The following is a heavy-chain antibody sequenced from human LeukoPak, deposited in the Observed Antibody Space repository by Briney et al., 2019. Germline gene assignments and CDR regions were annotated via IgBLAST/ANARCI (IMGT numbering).Heavy chain of an antibody. CDR3: ANTYALGNYYKGGFDP. V-gene: IGHV1-2*02. CDR1: EYTFTGYY. J-gene: IGHJ5*02. Sequence: ASVKVSCKASEYTFTGYYMHWVRQAPGQGLEWMGWINPHSGDTNYAQKFQGRVTMTRDTSIRTVYMELSRLRSDDTAVYYCANTYALGNYYKGGFDPWGQGTLVTVSS. D-gene: IGHD3-10*01. CDR2: INPHSGDT.